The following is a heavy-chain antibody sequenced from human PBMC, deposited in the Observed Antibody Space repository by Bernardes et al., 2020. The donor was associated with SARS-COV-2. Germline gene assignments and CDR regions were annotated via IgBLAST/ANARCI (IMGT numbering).Heavy chain of an antibody. CDR1: GFTFRSSS. Sequence: VGPLLLSCAASGFTFRSSSMNWVRQAPGPGLAWVSYISSSSSTIYYADSVKGRFTISRDNAKNSLYLQMNSLRAEDTAVYYCARTSGRPDYWGQGTLVTGSS. J-gene: IGHJ4*02. CDR2: ISSSSSTI. D-gene: IGHD1-26*01. V-gene: IGHV3-48*01. CDR3: ARTSGRPDY.